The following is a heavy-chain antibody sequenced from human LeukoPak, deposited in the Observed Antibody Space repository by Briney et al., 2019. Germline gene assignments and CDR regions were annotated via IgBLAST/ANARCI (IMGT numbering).Heavy chain of an antibody. Sequence: SETLSLTCTVSGGSISSGGYYWSWIRQPPGKGLEWIGYIYHSGSTNYNPSLKSRVTISVDKSKNQFSLKLSSVTAADTAVYYCARRLDLESDILTGPTPYYYYMDVWGKGTTVTVSS. D-gene: IGHD3-9*01. CDR1: GGSISSGGYY. J-gene: IGHJ6*03. CDR3: ARRLDLESDILTGPTPYYYYMDV. V-gene: IGHV4-30-2*01. CDR2: IYHSGST.